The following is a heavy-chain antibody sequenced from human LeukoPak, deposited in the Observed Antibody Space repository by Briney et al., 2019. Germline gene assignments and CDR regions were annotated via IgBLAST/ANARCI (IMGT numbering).Heavy chain of an antibody. D-gene: IGHD1-26*01. CDR1: GYTFTSYL. V-gene: IGHV1-3*01. CDR3: ARDSIWGSGTYGFDY. CDR2: INVGNDNT. J-gene: IGHJ4*02. Sequence: ASVKVSCKASGYTFTSYLIHWVRQAPGRRLEWMGWINVGNDNTKYSQNFQGRVTITRDTSASTAYMELSSLRSEDTAVYYCARDSIWGSGTYGFDYWGQGALVTVSS.